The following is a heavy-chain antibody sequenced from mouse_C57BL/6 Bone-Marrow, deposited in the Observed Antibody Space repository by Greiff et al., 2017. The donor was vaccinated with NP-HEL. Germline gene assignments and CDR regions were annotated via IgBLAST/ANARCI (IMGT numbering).Heavy chain of an antibody. V-gene: IGHV14-4*01. CDR3: TTGYGYAMDD. CDR1: GFNIQDDY. CDR2: IDPEHGDT. J-gene: IGHJ4*01. Sequence: EVQLQPSGAELVRPGASVKLFCTASGFNIQDDYMPWVKQRPDQGLGWIGCIDPEHGDTEYASSFQGKATITANTSSNTAYLQLSSLTSEDTAVYYCTTGYGYAMDDWGQGTSVTVSS. D-gene: IGHD2-2*01.